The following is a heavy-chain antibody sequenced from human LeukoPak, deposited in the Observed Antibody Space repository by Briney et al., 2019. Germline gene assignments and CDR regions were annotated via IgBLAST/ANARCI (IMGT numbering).Heavy chain of an antibody. CDR1: GFTFGSYA. D-gene: IGHD3-16*01. J-gene: IGHJ4*02. V-gene: IGHV3-48*04. Sequence: PGGSLRLSCAASGFTFGSYAMHWVRQAPGKGLEWVSYISRSGSTIYYADSVKGRFTISRDNAQNSLYLQMDSLRAEDTAVYYCASAEGATIGGLNYWGQGALVTVSS. CDR2: ISRSGSTI. CDR3: ASAEGATIGGLNY.